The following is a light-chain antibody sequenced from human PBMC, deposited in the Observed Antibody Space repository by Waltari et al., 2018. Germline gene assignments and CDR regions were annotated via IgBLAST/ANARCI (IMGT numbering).Light chain of an antibody. CDR2: GAS. CDR1: QSVSSSY. J-gene: IGKJ3*01. CDR3: QQYGSSTFT. V-gene: IGKV3-20*01. Sequence: EIVLTQSPGTLSLSPGERATLSCRASQSVSSSYLAWYQQKPGQAPRVLVYGASRRAPGITDRFSGSGSGTDFTLTISRLEPEDFAVYYCQQYGSSTFTFGPGTKVDIK.